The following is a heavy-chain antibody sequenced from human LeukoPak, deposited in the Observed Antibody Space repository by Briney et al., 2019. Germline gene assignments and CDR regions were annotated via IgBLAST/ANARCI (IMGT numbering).Heavy chain of an antibody. V-gene: IGHV1-69*04. CDR1: GGTFSSYA. J-gene: IGHJ4*02. D-gene: IGHD3-22*01. CDR3: ARTSYYYDSSGYYPLDY. CDR2: IIPILGIA. Sequence: ASVKVSCKASGGTFSSYAISWVRQAPGQGLEWVGRIIPILGIANYAQKFQGRVTITADKSTSTAYMELSSLRSEDTAVYYCARTSYYYDSSGYYPLDYWGQGTLVTVSS.